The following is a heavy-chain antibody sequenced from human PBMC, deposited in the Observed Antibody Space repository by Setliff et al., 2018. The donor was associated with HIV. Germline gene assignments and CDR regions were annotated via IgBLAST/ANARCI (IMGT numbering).Heavy chain of an antibody. CDR1: GYSFTGYD. J-gene: IGHJ4*02. CDR2: MNPSTGEI. Sequence: ASVKVSCKTSGYSFTGYDINWVRQATGQGLEWMAWMNPSTGEIGYAQKFQGRLTMTRDSSISTAYMELRGLRSEDTAIYYCARPSHVYGDNGPLGYWGQGTLVTSPQ. V-gene: IGHV1-8*01. CDR3: ARPSHVYGDNGPLGY. D-gene: IGHD2-21*01.